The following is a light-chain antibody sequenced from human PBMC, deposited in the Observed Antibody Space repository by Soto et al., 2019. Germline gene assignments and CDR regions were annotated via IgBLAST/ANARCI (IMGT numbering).Light chain of an antibody. CDR3: QQYGSSPIT. CDR2: GAS. Sequence: EIVLPQSPGTLSLSPGASATLSGRASQSVSNNYLAWYQQKPGQAPRLLIYGASNRATGIPDRFSGSGSGTDFTLTISRLEPEDFAVYYCQQYGSSPITFGQGTRLEIK. CDR1: QSVSNNY. V-gene: IGKV3-20*01. J-gene: IGKJ5*01.